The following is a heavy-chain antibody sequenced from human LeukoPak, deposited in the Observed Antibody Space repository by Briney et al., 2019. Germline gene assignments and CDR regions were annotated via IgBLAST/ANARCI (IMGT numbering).Heavy chain of an antibody. V-gene: IGHV3-30-3*01. Sequence: GGSLRLSCAASGFTFAIYAMHWVRQAPGKGLEWVAVISYDGNNRYYADSVKGRFTISRDNSKNTLYLQMNSLRAEDTAVYYCARDLVGGWDDSSGYYYGYFDYWGQGTLVTVSS. CDR2: ISYDGNNR. J-gene: IGHJ4*02. CDR1: GFTFAIYA. D-gene: IGHD3-22*01. CDR3: ARDLVGGWDDSSGYYYGYFDY.